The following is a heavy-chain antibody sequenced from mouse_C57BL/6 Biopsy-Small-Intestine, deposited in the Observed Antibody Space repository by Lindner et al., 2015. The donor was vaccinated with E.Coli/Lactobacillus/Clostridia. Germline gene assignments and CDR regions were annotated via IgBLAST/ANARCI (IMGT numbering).Heavy chain of an antibody. Sequence: VQLQESGPVLVKPGTSVKISCKASGYSFTGYYMNWVKQSPEKSLEWIGEINPSTGGTTYNQKFKAKATLTVDKSSSTAYMQLKSLTSEDSAVYYCARRSMVTPWFAYWGQGTLVTVSA. J-gene: IGHJ3*01. V-gene: IGHV1-42*01. CDR2: INPSTGGT. CDR1: GYSFTGYY. D-gene: IGHD2-10*02. CDR3: ARRSMVTPWFAY.